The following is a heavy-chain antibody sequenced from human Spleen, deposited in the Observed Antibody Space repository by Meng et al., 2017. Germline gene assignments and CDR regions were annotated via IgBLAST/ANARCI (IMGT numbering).Heavy chain of an antibody. V-gene: IGHV3-73*01. CDR3: TTGGGSGTVDY. CDR1: GVTFSDSD. Sequence: GESLKISCAVSGVTFSDSDIHWVRQASGKGLEWVGRIGTKPKRYAAAYAASLRGRFTISRDDSKNTAYLQMNSLKTADTAVYYCTTGGGSGTVDYWGQGTLVTVSS. J-gene: IGHJ4*02. D-gene: IGHD3-10*01. CDR2: IGTKPKRYAA.